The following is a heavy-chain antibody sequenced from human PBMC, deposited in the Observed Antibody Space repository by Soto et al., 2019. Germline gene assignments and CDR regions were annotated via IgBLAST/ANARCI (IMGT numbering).Heavy chain of an antibody. CDR1: GGSFSGYY. CDR3: ARGFRPAARGYYGMDV. Sequence: SETLSLTCAVYGGSFSGYYWSWIRQPPGKGLEWIGEINHSGSTNYNPSLKSRVTISVDTSKNQFSLKLSSVTAADTAVYYCARGFRPAARGYYGMDVWGQGTTVTVSS. D-gene: IGHD2-2*01. V-gene: IGHV4-34*01. CDR2: INHSGST. J-gene: IGHJ6*02.